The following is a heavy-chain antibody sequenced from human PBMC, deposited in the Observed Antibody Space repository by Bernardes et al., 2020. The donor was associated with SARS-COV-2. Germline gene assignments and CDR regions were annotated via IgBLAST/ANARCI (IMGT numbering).Heavy chain of an antibody. CDR2: ISAYNGNT. CDR1: GFLFANHA. D-gene: IGHD1-26*01. Sequence: ASMKVSCKASGFLFANHAVHWVRQAPGQGLEWIAWISAYNGNTNSAQKFQDRVTVTTDTSTNTAYMELRGLISDDTAVYYCARERFYYDAFDMWAQGTMVTVSS. V-gene: IGHV1-18*01. J-gene: IGHJ3*02. CDR3: ARERFYYDAFDM.